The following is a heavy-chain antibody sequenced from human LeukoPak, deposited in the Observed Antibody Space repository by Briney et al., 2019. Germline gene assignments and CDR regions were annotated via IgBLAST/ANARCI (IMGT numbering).Heavy chain of an antibody. CDR2: INPNSGGT. J-gene: IGHJ5*02. V-gene: IGHV1-2*02. CDR1: GYTFTGYY. D-gene: IGHD2-21*01. CDR3: ARACGGDCYSHNWFDP. Sequence: ASVKVSCKAAGYTFTGYYMHWVRQAPGRGLEWMGWINPNSGGTNYAQKFQGRVTMTRDTSISTAYMELSRLRSDDTAVYYCARACGGDCYSHNWFDPWGQGTLVTVSS.